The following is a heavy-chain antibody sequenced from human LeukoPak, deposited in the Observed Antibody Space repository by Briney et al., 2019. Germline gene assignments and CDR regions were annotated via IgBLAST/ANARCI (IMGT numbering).Heavy chain of an antibody. CDR1: GGSISSGSYY. Sequence: SETLSLTCTVSGGSISSGSYYWSWIRQPAGKGLEWIGRIYTSGSTNYNPSLKSRVTISVDMSKNQFSLRLSSVTAADTAVYYCARTGGDCSSGLCYYAMDVWGQGTTVTVS. D-gene: IGHD2-21*02. CDR2: IYTSGST. CDR3: ARTGGDCSSGLCYYAMDV. J-gene: IGHJ6*02. V-gene: IGHV4-61*02.